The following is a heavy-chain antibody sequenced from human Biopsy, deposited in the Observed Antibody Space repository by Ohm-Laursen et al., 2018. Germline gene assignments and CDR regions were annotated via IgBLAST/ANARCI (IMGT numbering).Heavy chain of an antibody. Sequence: SVKVSCKASGYTFTTYYIHWVRQAPGQGLERMGIINPGGNSTAYTQNFQGRVTMTWDASTTTVYMELSSLRSEDTAVYYCVLASFDYWGQGTLVTVPS. J-gene: IGHJ4*02. V-gene: IGHV1-46*01. CDR1: GYTFTTYY. CDR2: INPGGNST. CDR3: VLASFDY.